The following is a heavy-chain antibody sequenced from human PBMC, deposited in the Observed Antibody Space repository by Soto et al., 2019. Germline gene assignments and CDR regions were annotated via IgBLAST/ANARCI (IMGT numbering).Heavy chain of an antibody. V-gene: IGHV1-8*01. CDR2: MNPNSGNT. J-gene: IGHJ3*02. Sequence: ASVKVSFKASGYSFTSYDINWVRQATGQGLEWMGWMNPNSGNTGYAQKFQGRVTMTRNTSISTAYMELSSLRSGDTAVYYCASDSLPINRGYDFSEAAFDIWGQGTMVTVTS. CDR1: GYSFTSYD. D-gene: IGHD5-12*01. CDR3: ASDSLPINRGYDFSEAAFDI.